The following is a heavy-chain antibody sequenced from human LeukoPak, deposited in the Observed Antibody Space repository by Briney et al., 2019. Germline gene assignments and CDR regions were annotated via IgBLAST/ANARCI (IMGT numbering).Heavy chain of an antibody. J-gene: IGHJ5*02. V-gene: IGHV3-23*01. D-gene: IGHD2-21*02. CDR1: GFTFSSYA. Sequence: PGGSLRLSCAASGFTFSSYAMSWVRQAPGKGLEWVSAISGSGGSTYYADSVKGRFTISRDNSKNTLYLQMNSLRAEDTAVYYCAKGANFVVVAANPRVDPWGQGTLVTVSS. CDR2: ISGSGGST. CDR3: AKGANFVVVAANPRVDP.